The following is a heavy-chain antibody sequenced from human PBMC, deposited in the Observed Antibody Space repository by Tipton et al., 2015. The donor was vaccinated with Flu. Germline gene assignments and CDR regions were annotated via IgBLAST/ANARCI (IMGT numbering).Heavy chain of an antibody. CDR1: SGSVSSGGYS. D-gene: IGHD1-14*01. Sequence: TLSLTCTVSSGSVSSGGYSWSWIRQPPGKGLEWIGYIYYSGNPNYNPSLKSRVTISVDTAKNQFSLKLSSVTAADTAVYYCARDNLGGAFDYWGQGTLVTVAS. V-gene: IGHV4-61*08. J-gene: IGHJ4*02. CDR2: IYYSGNP. CDR3: ARDNLGGAFDY.